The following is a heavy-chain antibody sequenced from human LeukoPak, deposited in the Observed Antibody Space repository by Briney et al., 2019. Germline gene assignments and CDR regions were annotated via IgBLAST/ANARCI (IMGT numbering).Heavy chain of an antibody. CDR1: GYTFTGYY. D-gene: IGHD3-10*01. CDR3: ARVLWFGESSTNYYMDV. CDR2: INPNSGGT. V-gene: IGHV1-2*02. J-gene: IGHJ6*03. Sequence: ASVKVSCKASGYTFTGYYMHWVRQAPGQGPEWMGWINPNSGGTNYAQKFQGRVTMTRDTSISTAYMELSRLRSDDTAVYYCARVLWFGESSTNYYMDVWGKGTTVTISS.